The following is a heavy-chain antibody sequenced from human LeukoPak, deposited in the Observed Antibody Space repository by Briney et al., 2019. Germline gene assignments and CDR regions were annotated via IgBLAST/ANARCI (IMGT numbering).Heavy chain of an antibody. CDR2: INPNTDDT. J-gene: IGHJ5*02. CDR3: TRDRPYGLRSSVNWFDP. V-gene: IGHV1-2*02. D-gene: IGHD3-10*01. Sequence: ASVEVSCKASGYXFTDYYMHWVRQDPGQGLEWMGWINPNTDDTNYPQKFQGRVTMTRDTSIRTAYMEVSRLRSADTAVYYCTRDRPYGLRSSVNWFDPWGAGTLVTVSS. CDR1: GYXFTDYY.